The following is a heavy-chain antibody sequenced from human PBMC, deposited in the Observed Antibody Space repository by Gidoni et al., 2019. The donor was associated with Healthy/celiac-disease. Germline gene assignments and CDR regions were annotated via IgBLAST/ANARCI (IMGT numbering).Heavy chain of an antibody. CDR3: AKARSPTYCGGDCYNDY. J-gene: IGHJ4*02. V-gene: IGHV3-30*18. Sequence: QVQLVESGGGVVQPGRSLRLSCAASGFTFSSYGMHWVRQAPGKGLEWVAVISYDGSNKYYADSVKGRFTISRDNSKNTLYLQMNSLRAEDTAVYYCAKARSPTYCGGDCYNDYWGQGTLVTVSS. D-gene: IGHD2-21*02. CDR2: ISYDGSNK. CDR1: GFTFSSYG.